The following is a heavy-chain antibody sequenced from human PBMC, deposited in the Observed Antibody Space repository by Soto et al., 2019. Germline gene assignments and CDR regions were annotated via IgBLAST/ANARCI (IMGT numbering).Heavy chain of an antibody. Sequence: QVQLQESGPGLVKPSGTLSLTCAVSSGSISSSNWWSWVRQPPGKGLEWIGEIYHSGSTNYNPSLKSGVTISVDKSKNQFSLKLSSVTAADTAVYYCAREVVWGSYRTYYYYSMDVWGKGTTVTVSS. CDR1: SGSISSSNW. J-gene: IGHJ6*03. D-gene: IGHD3-16*02. CDR2: IYHSGST. CDR3: AREVVWGSYRTYYYYSMDV. V-gene: IGHV4-4*02.